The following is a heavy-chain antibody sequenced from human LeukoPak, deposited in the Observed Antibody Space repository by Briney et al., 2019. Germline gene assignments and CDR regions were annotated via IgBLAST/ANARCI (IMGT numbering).Heavy chain of an antibody. J-gene: IGHJ2*01. V-gene: IGHV4-39*07. CDR2: INHSGST. CDR1: GGSISSSSYY. Sequence: SETLSLICTVSGGSISSSSYYWSWIRQPPGKGLEWIGEINHSGSTNYNPSLKSRVTISVDTSKNQFSLKLSSVTAADTAVYFCASGSNIAAIRYFDLWGRGTLVTVSS. CDR3: ASGSNIAAIRYFDL. D-gene: IGHD6-25*01.